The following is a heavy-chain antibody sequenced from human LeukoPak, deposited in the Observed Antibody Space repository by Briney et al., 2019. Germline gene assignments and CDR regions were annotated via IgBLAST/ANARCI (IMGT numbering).Heavy chain of an antibody. CDR3: ASAVVPAAAFDI. D-gene: IGHD2-2*01. CDR1: GYSISSGYY. CDR2: IYHSGST. Sequence: SETLSLTCAVSGYSISSGYYWGWIRQPPWKGLEWIGSIYHSGSTYYNPSLKSRVTIAVDTSKNQFSLKLSSVTAADAAVYYCASAVVPAAAFDIWGQGTMVTVSS. V-gene: IGHV4-38-2*01. J-gene: IGHJ3*02.